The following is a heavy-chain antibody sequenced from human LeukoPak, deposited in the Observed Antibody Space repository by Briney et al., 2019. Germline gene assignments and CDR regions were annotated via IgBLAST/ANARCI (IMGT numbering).Heavy chain of an antibody. CDR3: ARHGKVVPAATNWFDP. D-gene: IGHD2-2*01. V-gene: IGHV4-30-2*01. J-gene: IGHJ5*02. CDR1: GVSISSGDYS. CDR2: IYHSGST. Sequence: SETLSLTCAVSGVSISSGDYSWSWIRQPPGKGLEWIGYIYHSGSTYYNPSLKSRVAISVDRSKNQFSLKLSSVTAADTAVYYCARHGKVVPAATNWFDPWGQGTLVTVSS.